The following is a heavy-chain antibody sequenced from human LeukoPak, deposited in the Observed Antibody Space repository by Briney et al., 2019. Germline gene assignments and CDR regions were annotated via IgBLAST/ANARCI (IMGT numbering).Heavy chain of an antibody. J-gene: IGHJ4*02. Sequence: SVKVSCKASGGTFSSYAISWVRQAPGQGLEWMGGIIPIFGTANYAQKFQGRVTITADESTSTAYMELSSLRSEDTAVYYCARDALKDGYNYVGYWGQGTLVTASS. CDR1: GGTFSSYA. CDR3: ARDALKDGYNYVGY. D-gene: IGHD5-24*01. V-gene: IGHV1-69*13. CDR2: IIPIFGTA.